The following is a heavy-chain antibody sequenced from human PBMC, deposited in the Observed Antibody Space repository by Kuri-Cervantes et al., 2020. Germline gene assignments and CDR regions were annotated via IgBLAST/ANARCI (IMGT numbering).Heavy chain of an antibody. J-gene: IGHJ3*02. D-gene: IGHD6-13*01. CDR3: ARGRFSGIAAAGARAFNI. CDR2: ISSSSSYI. Sequence: SSYYWAWIRQPPGKGLEWVSSISSSSSYIYYADSVKGRFTISRDNAKNSLYLQMNSLRAEDTAVYYCARGRFSGIAAAGARAFNIWGQGTMVTVSS. V-gene: IGHV3-21*01. CDR1: SSYY.